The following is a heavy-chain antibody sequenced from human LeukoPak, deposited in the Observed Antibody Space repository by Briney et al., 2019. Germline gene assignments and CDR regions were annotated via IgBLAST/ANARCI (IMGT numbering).Heavy chain of an antibody. V-gene: IGHV1-18*01. Sequence: ASVKVSCKASGYTFTSYGISWVRQAPGQGLEWMGWISAYNGNTNYAQKLQGRVTMTTDTSTSTAYMELRSLRSDDTAVYYCARGAAARPRSADEYWGQGTLVTVSS. D-gene: IGHD6-6*01. CDR3: ARGAAARPRSADEY. CDR2: ISAYNGNT. CDR1: GYTFTSYG. J-gene: IGHJ4*02.